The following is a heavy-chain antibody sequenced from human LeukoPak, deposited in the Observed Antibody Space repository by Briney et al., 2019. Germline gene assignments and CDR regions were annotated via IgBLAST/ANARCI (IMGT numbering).Heavy chain of an antibody. Sequence: GGSLRLSCAASGFIFSGHWMHWVRQVPGKGLVWVSRSKSDGSSTSYADSVKGRFTISRDNAKNTLYLQMNSLRVEDTAVYYCARSDWFDPWGQGTLVIVSS. CDR3: ARSDWFDP. CDR1: GFIFSGHW. J-gene: IGHJ5*02. V-gene: IGHV3-74*01. CDR2: SKSDGSST.